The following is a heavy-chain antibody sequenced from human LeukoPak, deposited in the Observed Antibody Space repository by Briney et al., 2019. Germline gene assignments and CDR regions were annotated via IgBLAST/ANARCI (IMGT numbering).Heavy chain of an antibody. V-gene: IGHV3-21*01. CDR1: GFTFSSYS. Sequence: GGSLRLSCAASGFTFSSYSMNWVRQAPGKGLEWVSSISSSSSYIYYADSVKGRFTISRDNAKNSLYLQMNSLRAEDTAVYYCAREGPYYYGSGSYSPPFDYWGQGTLVTVSS. CDR2: ISSSSSYI. D-gene: IGHD3-10*01. CDR3: AREGPYYYGSGSYSPPFDY. J-gene: IGHJ4*02.